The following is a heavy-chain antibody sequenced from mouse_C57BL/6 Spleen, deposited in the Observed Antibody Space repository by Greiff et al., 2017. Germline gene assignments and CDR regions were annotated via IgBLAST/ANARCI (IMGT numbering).Heavy chain of an antibody. CDR1: GYAFSSSW. J-gene: IGHJ2*01. CDR3: ARSTYYGFDY. V-gene: IGHV1-82*01. CDR2: IYPGDGDT. Sequence: QVQLQQSGPELVKPGASVKISCKASGYAFSSSWMNWVKQRPGKGLEWIGRIYPGDGDTNYNGKFKGKATLTADKSSSTAYMQLSSLASEDSAVYFCARSTYYGFDYWGQGTTLTVSS. D-gene: IGHD1-1*01.